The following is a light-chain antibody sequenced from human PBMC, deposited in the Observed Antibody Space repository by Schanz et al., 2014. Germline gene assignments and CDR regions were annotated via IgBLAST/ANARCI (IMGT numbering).Light chain of an antibody. Sequence: EVVLTQSPETMSLSPGDRAALSCRASQTVGSGYLAWYQQKPGRAPRLLIYSASSRATGIPDRFSGSGSGTDFTLTISSLQYEDFAVYYCQQYGTTFGQGTKVEIK. V-gene: IGKV3-20*01. CDR1: QTVGSGY. J-gene: IGKJ1*01. CDR3: QQYGTT. CDR2: SAS.